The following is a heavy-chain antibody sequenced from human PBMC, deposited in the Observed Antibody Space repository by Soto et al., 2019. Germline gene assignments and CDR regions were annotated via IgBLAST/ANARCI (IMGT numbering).Heavy chain of an antibody. Sequence: QITLKGSGPTLVKPTQTLTLTCTLSGISLSTSGVGLGWIRRTPGKALEWLALVYWNDDKHYSPSLKSRLTIPKDTSKNQAILTMTNMDPVDTATYFCARGLATLPVFAFDIWGQGTVVTVSS. D-gene: IGHD1-1*01. J-gene: IGHJ3*02. CDR3: ARGLATLPVFAFDI. CDR2: VYWNDDK. CDR1: GISLSTSGVG. V-gene: IGHV2-5*01.